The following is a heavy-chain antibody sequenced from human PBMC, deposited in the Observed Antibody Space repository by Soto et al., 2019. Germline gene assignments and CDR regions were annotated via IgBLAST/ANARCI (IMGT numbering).Heavy chain of an antibody. CDR3: ATDGHNYGADGFDI. CDR1: GFTVSTYY. Sequence: EVQLVESGGGLIQPGGSLRLSCAASGFTVSTYYMSWVRQAPGKGLEWASVIYIGGKTYYADSVKGRFAISRDDSKNTVYLQMNSLRVEDTAMYYCATDGHNYGADGFDIWGRGTMVTVSS. V-gene: IGHV3-53*01. D-gene: IGHD5-18*01. J-gene: IGHJ3*02. CDR2: IYIGGKT.